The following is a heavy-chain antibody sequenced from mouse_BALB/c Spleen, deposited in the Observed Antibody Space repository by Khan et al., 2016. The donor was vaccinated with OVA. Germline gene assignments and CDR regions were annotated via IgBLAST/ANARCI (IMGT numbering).Heavy chain of an antibody. J-gene: IGHJ2*02. Sequence: VQLKQSGPELVKPEASVKISCKASGYSFTGYFMNWVMQSHGKSLEWIGRINPHIGETFYNPKFKGKVTLTADESSSTAHMELRSLASEDSAVYYCARIYGSDFDYWGQGTSLTVSS. V-gene: IGHV1-20*02. CDR2: INPHIGET. CDR1: GYSFTGYF. D-gene: IGHD1-1*01. CDR3: ARIYGSDFDY.